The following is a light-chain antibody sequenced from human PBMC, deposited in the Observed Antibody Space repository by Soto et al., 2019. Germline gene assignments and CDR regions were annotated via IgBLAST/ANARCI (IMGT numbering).Light chain of an antibody. CDR3: QQYGSSPPYT. CDR2: GSS. CDR1: QSVSNNY. V-gene: IGKV3-20*01. J-gene: IGKJ2*01. Sequence: EVVLTQSPGTLSLSPGERATLCCRASQSVSNNYFAWYQQKPGQAPRLLIFGSSDRATGIPDRFSGSGSGTDFTLTISRLEPEDFAVYYCQQYGSSPPYTFGQGTKLEIK.